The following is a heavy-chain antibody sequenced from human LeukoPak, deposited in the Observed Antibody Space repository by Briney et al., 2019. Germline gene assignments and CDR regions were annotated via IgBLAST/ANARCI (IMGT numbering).Heavy chain of an antibody. D-gene: IGHD5-18*01. CDR2: TSAYNGNT. CDR1: GYTFTSYG. CDR3: ARNKDPNGSYGSSVYGAFDI. J-gene: IGHJ3*02. Sequence: GASVKVSCKASGYTFTSYGISWVRQAPGQGLEWMGWTSAYNGNTNYAQKLQGRVTMTTDTSTSTAYMELSSLRSEDTAVYYCARNKDPNGSYGSSVYGAFDIWGQGTMVTVSS. V-gene: IGHV1-18*01.